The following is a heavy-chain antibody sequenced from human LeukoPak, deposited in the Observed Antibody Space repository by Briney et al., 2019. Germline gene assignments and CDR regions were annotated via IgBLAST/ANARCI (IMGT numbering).Heavy chain of an antibody. D-gene: IGHD3-22*01. J-gene: IGHJ6*03. Sequence: SETLSLTRAVYGGSFSGYYWTWIRQTPEKGLEWMWEMNLTGSTSHNPSLKSRVTISVDTSKNQFSLKLSSVTAADMAVYYCARGRQDVTMIVVVMTAVSYYLDVWGKGTTVTVS. CDR3: ARGRQDVTMIVVVMTAVSYYLDV. V-gene: IGHV4-34*01. CDR2: MNLTGST. CDR1: GGSFSGYY.